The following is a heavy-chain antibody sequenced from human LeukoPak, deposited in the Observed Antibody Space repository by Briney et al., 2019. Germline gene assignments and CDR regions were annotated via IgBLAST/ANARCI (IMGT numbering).Heavy chain of an antibody. Sequence: GASVKVSCKASGYTFTTYAMNWVRQAPGQGLEWMGWINTNTGNPTYAQGFTGRFVFSLDTSVSTAYLQMNSLRAEDTAVYYCAKHGYCGSSSCYIDSWGQGTLVTVSS. CDR1: GYTFTTYA. D-gene: IGHD2-2*02. V-gene: IGHV7-4-1*02. CDR2: INTNTGNP. CDR3: AKHGYCGSSSCYIDS. J-gene: IGHJ4*02.